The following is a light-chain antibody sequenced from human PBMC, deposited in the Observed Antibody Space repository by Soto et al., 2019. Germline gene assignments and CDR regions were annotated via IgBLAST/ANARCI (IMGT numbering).Light chain of an antibody. J-gene: IGKJ1*01. CDR2: AGS. Sequence: DIQMTQSPSSLSASVGDRATITCRASQAIRNDLGWFQQKPGKAPKRLIYAGSTLHSGVSSRFSGSGSGTEFTLTISSLQAEEFATYYCLQYYSYPRTVGQGTKVDIK. CDR3: LQYYSYPRT. V-gene: IGKV1-17*01. CDR1: QAIRND.